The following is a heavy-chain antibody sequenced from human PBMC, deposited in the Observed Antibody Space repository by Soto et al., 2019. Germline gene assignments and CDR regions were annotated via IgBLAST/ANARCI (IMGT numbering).Heavy chain of an antibody. CDR3: ARDLSGRADV. CDR2: LNEDGSFT. D-gene: IGHD3-10*01. J-gene: IGHJ6*02. CDR1: EFTFSSYW. V-gene: IGHV3-74*03. Sequence: PGGSLRLSCVASEFTFSSYWMHWVRQVPGKGLVWVSRLNEDGSFTSYADSVKGRFSIFRDNAKKTLYLQMNSLSAEDSAAYYCARDLSGRADVWGQGTTVTVSS.